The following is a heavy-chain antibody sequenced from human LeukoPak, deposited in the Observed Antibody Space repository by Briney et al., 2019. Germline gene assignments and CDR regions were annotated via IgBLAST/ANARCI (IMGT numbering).Heavy chain of an antibody. V-gene: IGHV1-18*01. Sequence: VSVNVPRMASGYTFTSYGIIWVRQAPGQGLEWMGWISAYNGNTNYAQKLQGRVTMTTDTSTSTAYMELRSLRSDDTAVYYCARDPMRTCSSGRYWYYWGQGTLVTVSS. D-gene: IGHD6-19*01. CDR3: ARDPMRTCSSGRYWYY. CDR2: ISAYNGNT. CDR1: GYTFTSYG. J-gene: IGHJ4*02.